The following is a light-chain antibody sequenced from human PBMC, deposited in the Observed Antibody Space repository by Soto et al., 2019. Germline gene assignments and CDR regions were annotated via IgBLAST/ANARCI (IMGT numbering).Light chain of an antibody. CDR2: GAS. CDR3: QQYGRTSWT. V-gene: IGKV3-20*01. J-gene: IGKJ1*01. Sequence: EIVLTQSPGTLSLSPGEGATLSCRASQSVSTNFFAWYQQKPGQAPRLLIYGASPRATGIPDRFSGSGSGTDFTLTISRLEPEDFAVYYCQQYGRTSWTFGQGTKVEI. CDR1: QSVSTNF.